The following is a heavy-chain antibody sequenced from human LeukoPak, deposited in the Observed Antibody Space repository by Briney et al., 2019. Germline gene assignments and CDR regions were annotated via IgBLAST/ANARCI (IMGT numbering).Heavy chain of an antibody. Sequence: GGSLRLSCAASGFTFSSNYMTWVRQAPGKGLEWVSIIYSGGSTFYADSVKGRFTISRDNSKNTLYLQMNSLRAEDTAVYYCARGYCSGHSCYEFDYWGQGTLVTVSS. V-gene: IGHV3-66*02. CDR1: GFTFSSNY. D-gene: IGHD2-15*01. CDR2: IYSGGST. CDR3: ARGYCSGHSCYEFDY. J-gene: IGHJ4*02.